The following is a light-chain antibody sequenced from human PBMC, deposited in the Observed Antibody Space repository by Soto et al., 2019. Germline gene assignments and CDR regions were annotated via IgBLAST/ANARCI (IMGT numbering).Light chain of an antibody. Sequence: DIVMTQSPDSLAVSLGERATINCKSSQNVLNRANNKNYIAWYQQKPGQPPKLLIYWASTRESGVPDRFSGSGSGTDFTLTISSLQAEDVAVYFCQQYNNWPLTFGGGTKVEIK. CDR3: QQYNNWPLT. CDR2: WAS. CDR1: QNVLNRANNKNY. J-gene: IGKJ4*01. V-gene: IGKV4-1*01.